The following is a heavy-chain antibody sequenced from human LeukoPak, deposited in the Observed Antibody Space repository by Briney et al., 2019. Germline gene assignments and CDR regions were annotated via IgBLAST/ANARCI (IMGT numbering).Heavy chain of an antibody. CDR3: ARGSAAKAYFDY. J-gene: IGHJ4*02. CDR2: INSDGSST. Sequence: PGGSLRLSCAASGFSFSSYWMHWVRQAPGKGLVWVSRINSDGSSTTYADSVKGRVTTSRDNAKNTLYLQMNSLTAEDTAVYYCARGSAAKAYFDYWGQGTLVTVSS. D-gene: IGHD6-25*01. CDR1: GFSFSSYW. V-gene: IGHV3-74*01.